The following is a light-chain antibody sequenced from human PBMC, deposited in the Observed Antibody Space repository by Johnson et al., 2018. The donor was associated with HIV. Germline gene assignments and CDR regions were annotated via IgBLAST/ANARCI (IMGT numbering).Light chain of an antibody. J-gene: IGLJ1*01. Sequence: QSVLTQPPSVSAAPGQKVTISCSGSSSNIGNNYVSWYQQLPGTAPKFLIYDNNKRPSGIPDRFSGSKSGTSATLGITGLQTGDEADYYCGTWDSSLGGVFGTGTKVTVL. CDR3: GTWDSSLGGV. V-gene: IGLV1-51*01. CDR2: DNN. CDR1: SSNIGNNY.